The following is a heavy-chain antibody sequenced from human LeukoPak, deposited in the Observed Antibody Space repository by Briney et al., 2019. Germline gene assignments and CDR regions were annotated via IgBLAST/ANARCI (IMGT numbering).Heavy chain of an antibody. CDR1: GFTFSSYW. V-gene: IGHV3-7*01. Sequence: GGSLRLSCAASGFTFSSYWMSWVRQAPGKGLEWVANIKQDGSEKYYVDSVKGRFTISRDNAKNSLYLQMNSLRAEDTAVYYCARKGSGYSGGFDPWGQGTLVTVSS. CDR2: IKQDGSEK. CDR3: ARKGSGYSGGFDP. D-gene: IGHD5-18*01. J-gene: IGHJ5*02.